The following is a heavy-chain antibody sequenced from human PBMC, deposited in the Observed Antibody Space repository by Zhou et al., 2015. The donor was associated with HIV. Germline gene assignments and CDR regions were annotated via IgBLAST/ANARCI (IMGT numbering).Heavy chain of an antibody. V-gene: IGHV1-69*06. CDR3: AREGWGSWYFDL. Sequence: QVQLVQSGAEVKRPGSSVKVSCQVSGGMFSSYAISWVRQAPGQGLEWMGGIILISKTSTYAQKFRHGVTITSDNSAGTAYMELSSLRSEDTAVYYCAREGWGSWYFDLWGRGTLVRVSS. CDR2: IILISKTS. CDR1: GGMFSSYA. D-gene: IGHD7-27*01. J-gene: IGHJ2*01.